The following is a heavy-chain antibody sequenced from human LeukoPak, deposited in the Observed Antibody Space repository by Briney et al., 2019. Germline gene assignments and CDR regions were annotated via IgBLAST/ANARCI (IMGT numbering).Heavy chain of an antibody. CDR3: ARTGYCSSTSCFPYYYYGMDV. V-gene: IGHV1-18*01. CDR1: GYTYTSYG. Sequence: GASVNVSCKASGYTYTSYGISWVRQAPGQGLEWMGWINAYNGNTNYAQKLQGRVTMTTDTSTSTAYMELRSLRSDDTAVYYCARTGYCSSTSCFPYYYYGMDVWGQGTTVTVSS. CDR2: INAYNGNT. J-gene: IGHJ6*02. D-gene: IGHD2-2*01.